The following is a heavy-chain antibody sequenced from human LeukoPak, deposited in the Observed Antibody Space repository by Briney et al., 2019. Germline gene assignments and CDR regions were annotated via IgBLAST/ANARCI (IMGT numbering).Heavy chain of an antibody. Sequence: PGGSLRLSCAGSGFTFSSYWMSWVRQAPGKGLEWVANIKQDGSEKYYVDSVKGRFTISRDNAKNSLYLQMNSLRAEDTAVYYCARRPTGDFDYWGQGILVTVSA. CDR3: ARRPTGDFDY. J-gene: IGHJ4*02. D-gene: IGHD7-27*01. V-gene: IGHV3-7*01. CDR1: GFTFSSYW. CDR2: IKQDGSEK.